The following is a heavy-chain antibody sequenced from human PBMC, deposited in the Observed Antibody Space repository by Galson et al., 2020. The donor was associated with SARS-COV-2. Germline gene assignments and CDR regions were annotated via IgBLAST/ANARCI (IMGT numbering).Heavy chain of an antibody. V-gene: IGHV3-30*04. Sequence: GGSLRLSCAASGFTFSNYVMHWVRQAPGKGPEWVAVISSDGSNSFYADSLKGRFTSSRDNSKSTLYLQMNSLRAEDTAVYYCARGGEWELPYYFDYWGQGTLVTVSS. CDR2: ISSDGSNS. CDR3: ARGGEWELPYYFDY. J-gene: IGHJ4*02. D-gene: IGHD1-26*01. CDR1: GFTFSNYV.